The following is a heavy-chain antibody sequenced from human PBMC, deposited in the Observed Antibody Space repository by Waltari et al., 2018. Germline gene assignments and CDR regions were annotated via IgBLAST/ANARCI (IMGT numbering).Heavy chain of an antibody. CDR3: TRASGITDCSGDSCYSSDWFDP. D-gene: IGHD2-15*01. J-gene: IGHJ5*02. CDR2: MYYSGSP. V-gene: IGHV4-59*01. Sequence: QVQLQESGPGVVTPSETLSLTCTVSGGSIRGFHWSWARRSPGKGMEWIGFMYYSGSPNYNPSLKSRVTMSVDTSKNQLSLKLSSVTAADTAVYYCTRASGITDCSGDSCYSSDWFDPWGQGTLVTVSS. CDR1: GGSIRGFH.